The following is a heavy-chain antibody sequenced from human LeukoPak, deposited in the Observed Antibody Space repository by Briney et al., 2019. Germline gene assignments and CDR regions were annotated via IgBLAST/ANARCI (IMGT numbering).Heavy chain of an antibody. CDR1: GFTFSSYA. CDR3: AKDDSQATAILPDAFDY. Sequence: GGSLRLPCAASGFTFSSYAMSWVRQAPGKGLEWVSAISGSGGSTYYADSVKGRFTISRDNSKNTLYLQMNSLRAEDTAVYYCAKDDSQATAILPDAFDYWDQGTLVTVSS. J-gene: IGHJ4*02. D-gene: IGHD2-2*02. V-gene: IGHV3-23*01. CDR2: ISGSGGST.